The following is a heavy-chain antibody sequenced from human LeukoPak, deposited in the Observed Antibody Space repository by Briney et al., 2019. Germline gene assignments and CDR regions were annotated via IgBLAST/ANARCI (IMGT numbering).Heavy chain of an antibody. CDR3: ARHEGFGELLSFLDY. D-gene: IGHD3-10*01. Sequence: PSETLSLTCSVYGRSLRSSGFYWGWVRQSPGRGREWVGSINFSGTTFYNPSLKSRAIIYVDTSNNQLSLKDASLIVAGPAVYYCARHEGFGELLSFLDYWGQGTLVTVSS. J-gene: IGHJ4*02. V-gene: IGHV4-39*01. CDR2: INFSGTT. CDR1: GRSLRSSGFY.